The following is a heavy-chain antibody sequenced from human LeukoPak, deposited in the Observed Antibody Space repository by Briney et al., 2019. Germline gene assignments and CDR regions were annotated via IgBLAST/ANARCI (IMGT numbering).Heavy chain of an antibody. V-gene: IGHV3-30*18. CDR1: GFTFSSYG. CDR3: AKPQTRPTDYFDY. D-gene: IGHD4-17*01. CDR2: ISYDGSNK. Sequence: GRSLRLSCAASGFTFSSYGMHWVRQAPGKGLEWVVVISYDGSNKYYADSVKGRFTISRDNSKNTLYLQMNSLRAEDTAVYYCAKPQTRPTDYFDYWGQGTLVTVSS. J-gene: IGHJ4*02.